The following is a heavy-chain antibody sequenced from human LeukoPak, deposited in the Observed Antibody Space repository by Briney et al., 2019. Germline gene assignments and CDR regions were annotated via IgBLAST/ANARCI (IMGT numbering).Heavy chain of an antibody. CDR3: AKGSYYDSSGSFYFDY. CDR2: ISGRGDNT. CDR1: GFTFSSYA. V-gene: IGHV3-23*01. J-gene: IGHJ4*02. Sequence: GGSLRLPCAASGFTFSSYAMSGVRRAPGKGLEWVSGISGRGDNTYYADSVEGRFTISRDNSKNTLYVQVNSLGTEDTAAYYCAKGSYYDSSGSFYFDYWGQGTLVTVSS. D-gene: IGHD3-22*01.